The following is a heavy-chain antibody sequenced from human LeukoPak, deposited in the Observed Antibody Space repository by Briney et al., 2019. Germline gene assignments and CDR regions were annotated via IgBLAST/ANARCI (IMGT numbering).Heavy chain of an antibody. V-gene: IGHV5-51*01. D-gene: IGHD2-8*01. CDR1: GYSFTTYW. Sequence: GESLKISCKGSGYSFTTYWIVWVRQMPGKGLEWMGIIYPDDSDTKYSPSFQGQVTISADKSISTAYLQWTGLKASDTAMYYCARLMTNTDYWGQGTLVTVSS. J-gene: IGHJ4*02. CDR2: IYPDDSDT. CDR3: ARLMTNTDY.